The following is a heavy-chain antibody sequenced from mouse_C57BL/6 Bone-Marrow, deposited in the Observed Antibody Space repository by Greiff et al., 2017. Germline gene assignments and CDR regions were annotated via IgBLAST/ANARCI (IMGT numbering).Heavy chain of an antibody. D-gene: IGHD2-4*01. Sequence: QVQLKEPGAELARPGASVKLSCKASGYTFTSYGISWVKQRTGQGLEWIGEIYPRSGNTNYNEKFKGKATLTADKSSSTAYMELRSLTSEDSAVYFWARTIDCDYDLAWFAYWGQGTLVTVSA. CDR2: IYPRSGNT. J-gene: IGHJ3*01. V-gene: IGHV1-81*01. CDR3: ARTIDCDYDLAWFAY. CDR1: GYTFTSYG.